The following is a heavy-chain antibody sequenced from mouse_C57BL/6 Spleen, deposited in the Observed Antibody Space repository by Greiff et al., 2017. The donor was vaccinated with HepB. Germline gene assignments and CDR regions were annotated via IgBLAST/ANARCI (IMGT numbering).Heavy chain of an antibody. V-gene: IGHV1-82*01. CDR1: GYAFSSSW. D-gene: IGHD4-1*01. CDR3: AITGPFDY. Sequence: VQLQQSGPELVKPGASVKISCKASGYAFSSSWMNWVKQRPGKGLEWIGRIYPGDGDTNYNGKFKGKATLTADKSSSTAYMQLSSLTSEDSAVYFFAITGPFDYWGQGTTLTVSS. J-gene: IGHJ2*01. CDR2: IYPGDGDT.